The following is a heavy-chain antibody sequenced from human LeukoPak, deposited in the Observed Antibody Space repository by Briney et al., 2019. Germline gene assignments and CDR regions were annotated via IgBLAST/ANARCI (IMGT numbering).Heavy chain of an antibody. V-gene: IGHV4-4*07. D-gene: IGHD6-19*01. CDR3: ARDYSSGDGTAFDM. CDR2: IYSSGST. CDR1: GGSISSYY. J-gene: IGHJ3*02. Sequence: PSETLSLTCTVSGGSISSYYRSWIRQPAGKGLEWIGRIYSSGSTNYNSSLKSRVTMSVDTSKNQFSLKLSSVTAADTAVYYCARDYSSGDGTAFDMWGQGTMVTVSS.